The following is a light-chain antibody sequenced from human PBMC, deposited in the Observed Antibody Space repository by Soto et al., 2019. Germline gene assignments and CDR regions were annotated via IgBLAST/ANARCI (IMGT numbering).Light chain of an antibody. Sequence: QSVLTQPPSVSGAPGQGVTISCTGSSSNIGAGYDVHWYQQLPGTAPKLLIYDNANRPSGVPDRFSGSKSATSASLAITGLQAEDEADYYCQSYDSSMTAVAFGGGTKVTVL. V-gene: IGLV1-40*01. CDR3: QSYDSSMTAVA. CDR1: SSNIGAGYD. J-gene: IGLJ2*01. CDR2: DNA.